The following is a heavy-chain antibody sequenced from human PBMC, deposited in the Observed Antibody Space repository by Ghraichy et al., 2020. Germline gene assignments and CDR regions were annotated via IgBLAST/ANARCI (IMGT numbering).Heavy chain of an antibody. V-gene: IGHV4-39*01. CDR1: GDYISRKFYY. CDR3: ARQYDFWSGYDQDYGMDV. J-gene: IGHJ6*02. Sequence: SETLSLTCAVSGDYISRKFYYWGWIRQPPGKGLEWIGSIYYSGRTYYNPSLKSRLTMYVDTSKNQFSLKLTSLTAADTAVYYCARQYDFWSGYDQDYGMDVWGQGTTVTVSS. D-gene: IGHD3-3*01. CDR2: IYYSGRT.